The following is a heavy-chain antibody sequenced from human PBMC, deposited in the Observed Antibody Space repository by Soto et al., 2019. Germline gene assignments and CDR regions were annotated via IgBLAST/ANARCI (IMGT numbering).Heavy chain of an antibody. Sequence: GGSLRISCAASGFTFRNYAMHWVRQAPGKGLEGVAVISYDGSNKYYADSVKGRFTISRDNSKNTLYLQMNSLRAEDTAVYYGAKDPCSSSSCYYNYGMDVWGQGTTVTVSS. V-gene: IGHV3-30*18. J-gene: IGHJ6*02. CDR2: ISYDGSNK. CDR3: AKDPCSSSSCYYNYGMDV. D-gene: IGHD2-2*01. CDR1: GFTFRNYA.